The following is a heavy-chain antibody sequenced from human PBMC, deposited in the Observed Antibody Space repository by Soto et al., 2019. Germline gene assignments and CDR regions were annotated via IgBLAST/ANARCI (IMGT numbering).Heavy chain of an antibody. J-gene: IGHJ5*01. CDR3: ARGCQRVTGTYDS. V-gene: IGHV4-31*03. CDR1: DGSVISDFCY. CDR2: IYYSGTT. Sequence: QVQLQRSGRGLVKPAQSLSLTCSVPDGSVISDFCYWHWIRQRPGKGLEWIGYIYYSGTTYYNPSLTGRAAISVDTSKNHLFLTLTSVTAADTAVYYCARGCQRVTGTYDSWGQGTLVTVSS. D-gene: IGHD1-1*01.